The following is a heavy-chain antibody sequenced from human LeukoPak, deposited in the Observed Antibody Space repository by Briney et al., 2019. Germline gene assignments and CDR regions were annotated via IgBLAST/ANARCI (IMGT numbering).Heavy chain of an antibody. V-gene: IGHV3-23*01. CDR1: GFTFSSYA. Sequence: PGGSLRLSCAASGFTFSSYAMSWVRQAPGKGLEWVSAISGSGGSTYYADSVKGRFTISRDNSKNTLYLQMNSLRAEDTAVYYCARGGLRYFDWLLGYFDYWGQGTLVTVSS. CDR3: ARGGLRYFDWLLGYFDY. J-gene: IGHJ4*02. CDR2: ISGSGGST. D-gene: IGHD3-9*01.